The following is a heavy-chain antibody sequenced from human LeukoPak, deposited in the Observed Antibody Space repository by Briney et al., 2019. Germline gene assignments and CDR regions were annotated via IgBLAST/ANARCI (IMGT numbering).Heavy chain of an antibody. J-gene: IGHJ6*03. CDR1: GVSFSGYY. CDR2: INHSGST. D-gene: IGHD4-17*01. Sequence: SSETLSLTCAVYGVSFSGYYWSWIRQPPGKGLEWIGEINHSGSTNYNPSLKSRVTISVDTSKNQFSLKLSSVTAADTAVYYCARAGGSTVTTLNYYYYYYYYMDVWGKGTTVTVSS. CDR3: ARAGGSTVTTLNYYYYYYYYMDV. V-gene: IGHV4-34*01.